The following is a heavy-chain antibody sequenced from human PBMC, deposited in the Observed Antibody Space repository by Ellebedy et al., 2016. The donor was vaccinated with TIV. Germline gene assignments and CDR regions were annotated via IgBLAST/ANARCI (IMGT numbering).Heavy chain of an antibody. V-gene: IGHV3-33*01. D-gene: IGHD2-15*01. Sequence: PGGSLRLSCAASEFTFSTYHMHWVRQAPGKGLEWVAVIWYDGTAKFYAESVKGRFTISSDNSQNTLSLEMNSLRADDTALYYCARELGGSGGSDFDYWGQGTLVTVSS. J-gene: IGHJ4*02. CDR2: IWYDGTAK. CDR1: EFTFSTYH. CDR3: ARELGGSGGSDFDY.